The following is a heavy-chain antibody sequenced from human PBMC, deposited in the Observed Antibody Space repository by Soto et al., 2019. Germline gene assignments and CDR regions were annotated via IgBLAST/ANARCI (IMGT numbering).Heavy chain of an antibody. D-gene: IGHD3-3*01. CDR3: ARFSIFGVVTYYYYYYGMDV. V-gene: IGHV1-69*01. J-gene: IGHJ6*02. Sequence: QVQLVQSGAEVKKPGSSVKVSCKASGGTFSSDAISWVRQAPGQGLEWMGGIIPIFGTANYAQKFQGRVTITADESTSTAYMELSSLRSEDTAVYYCARFSIFGVVTYYYYYYGMDVWGQGTTVTVSS. CDR1: GGTFSSDA. CDR2: IIPIFGTA.